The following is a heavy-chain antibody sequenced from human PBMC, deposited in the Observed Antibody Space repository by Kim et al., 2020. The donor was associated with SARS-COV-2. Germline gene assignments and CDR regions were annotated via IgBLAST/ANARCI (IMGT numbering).Heavy chain of an antibody. CDR3: ARDRYGSIEGYGMDV. CDR2: IYTSGST. CDR1: GGSISSYY. J-gene: IGHJ6*02. V-gene: IGHV4-4*07. D-gene: IGHD3-10*01. Sequence: TLSLTCTVSGGSISSYYWSWIRQPAGKGLEWIGRIYTSGSTNYNPSLKSRVTMSLNTSKNQFSLKLSSVTAADTAVYYCARDRYGSIEGYGMDVWGQGTTVTVSS.